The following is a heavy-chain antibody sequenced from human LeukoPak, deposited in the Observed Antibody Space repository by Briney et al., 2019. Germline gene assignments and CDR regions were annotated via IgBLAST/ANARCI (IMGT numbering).Heavy chain of an antibody. CDR3: ARFSSSWYSRWFDP. CDR1: GGSISSSSYY. J-gene: IGHJ5*02. V-gene: IGHV4-39*07. CDR2: IYYSGST. D-gene: IGHD6-13*01. Sequence: SETLSLTCTVSGGSISSSSYYWGWIRQPPGKGLEWIGSIYYSGSTYYNPSLKSRVTISVDTSKNLFSLKLSSVTAADTAVYYCARFSSSWYSRWFDPWGQGTLVTISS.